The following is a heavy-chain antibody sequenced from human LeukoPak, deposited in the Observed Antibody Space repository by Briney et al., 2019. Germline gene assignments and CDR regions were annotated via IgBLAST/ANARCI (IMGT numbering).Heavy chain of an antibody. J-gene: IGHJ4*02. CDR1: GGSISSYY. V-gene: IGHV4-59*01. CDR3: AGGYGSGSFDY. Sequence: SETLSLTRTVSGGSISSYYWSWIRQPPGKGLEWIGYIYYSGSTNYNPSLKSRVTISVDTSKNQFSLKLSSVTAADTAVYYCAGGYGSGSFDYWGQGTLVTVSS. CDR2: IYYSGST. D-gene: IGHD3-10*01.